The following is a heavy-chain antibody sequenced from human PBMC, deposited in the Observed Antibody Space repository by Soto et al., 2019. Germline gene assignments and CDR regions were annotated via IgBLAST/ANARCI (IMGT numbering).Heavy chain of an antibody. CDR2: ISGSGTAT. V-gene: IGHV3-23*01. Sequence: EVKLLESGGGLVQPGGSLRLSCAASGFTFRTYSMSWVRQAPRKGLEWVSGISGSGTATYYTDSVKGRFTGSRDNSKDTVFLQMNTLRVEDTAVYYCAKTRLYDNNDYHRDGFDVWGPGTVVTVS. J-gene: IGHJ3*01. CDR3: AKTRLYDNNDYHRDGFDV. CDR1: GFTFRTYS. D-gene: IGHD3-22*01.